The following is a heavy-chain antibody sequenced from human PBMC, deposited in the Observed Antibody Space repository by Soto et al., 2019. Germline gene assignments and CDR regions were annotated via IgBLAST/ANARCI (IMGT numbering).Heavy chain of an antibody. CDR1: GFPFRIAG. J-gene: IGHJ3*02. CDR2: IKNNGDGGTA. CDR3: TEINDRDVFDI. V-gene: IGHV3-15*01. Sequence: GGSLRVSCPASGFPFRIAGRSWVRQAPGKGLEWVGRIKNNGDGGTADNAAPVKDRVIISRDDSKTTLYLQMNSLKIEDKAMYYCTEINDRDVFDIGAQGKMVTVSS. D-gene: IGHD1-1*01.